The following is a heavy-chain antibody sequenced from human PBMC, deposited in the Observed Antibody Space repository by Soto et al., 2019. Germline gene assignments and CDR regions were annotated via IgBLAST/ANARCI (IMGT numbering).Heavy chain of an antibody. V-gene: IGHV3-48*02. CDR1: GFTFSSYD. CDR2: ISGGSTTI. J-gene: IGHJ6*02. CDR3: ARRTWDYYYTMDV. Sequence: GGSLRLSCAASGFTFSSYDMNWVRQAPGKGLEWVSYISGGSTTIYYADSVKGRFTISRDNAKNSLYLQMNSLRDKDTAVYYCARRTWDYYYTMDVWGQGTTVTVSS. D-gene: IGHD7-27*01.